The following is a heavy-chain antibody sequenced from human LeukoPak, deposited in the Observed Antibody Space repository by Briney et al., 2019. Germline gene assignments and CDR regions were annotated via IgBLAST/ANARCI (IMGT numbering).Heavy chain of an antibody. D-gene: IGHD3-3*01. CDR3: ARHDVTIFGVVSATHFDY. CDR1: GGSISSSSYY. Sequence: PSETLSLTCTVSGGSISSSSYYWGWIRQPPGKGLEWIGSIYYSGSTHHNPSLKSRVTISVDTSKNQFSLKLSSVTAADTAVYYCARHDVTIFGVVSATHFDYWGQGTLGTVSS. CDR2: IYYSGST. J-gene: IGHJ4*02. V-gene: IGHV4-39*01.